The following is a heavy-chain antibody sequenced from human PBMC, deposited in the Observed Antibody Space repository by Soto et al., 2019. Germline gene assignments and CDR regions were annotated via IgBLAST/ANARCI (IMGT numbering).Heavy chain of an antibody. J-gene: IGHJ4*02. CDR1: GFTFSSYS. V-gene: IGHV3-48*02. CDR3: ARDPVGATTATY. Sequence: EVRLVESGGGLVQPGGSLRLSCAASGFTFSSYSMHWVRQAPGKGLEWVSYISSSSSTIYYAVSVKGRFTISRDNAKNALYLQMNVMRDEDTAVYYCARDPVGATTATYWGQGTLVTVSS. CDR2: ISSSSSTI. D-gene: IGHD1-26*01.